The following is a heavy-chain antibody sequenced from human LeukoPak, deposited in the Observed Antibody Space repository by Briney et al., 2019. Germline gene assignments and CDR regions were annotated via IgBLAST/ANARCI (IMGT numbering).Heavy chain of an antibody. CDR1: GDSIIGYY. Sequence: SETLSLTCSVSGDSIIGYYWGWIRQPPGKGLEWIGNIYYGENTYYNPSLKSRVTISIDTSKNQFYLKLSSLTAADTAVYFCARRDDSSGYHKIFDYWGPGTLVTVSS. V-gene: IGHV4-39*01. D-gene: IGHD3-22*01. CDR3: ARRDDSSGYHKIFDY. CDR2: IYYGENT. J-gene: IGHJ4*02.